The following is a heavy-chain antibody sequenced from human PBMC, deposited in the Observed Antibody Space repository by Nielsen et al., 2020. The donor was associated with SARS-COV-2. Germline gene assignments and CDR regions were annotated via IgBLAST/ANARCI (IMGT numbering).Heavy chain of an antibody. CDR2: IYPGDSDT. CDR1: GYSFTSYW. J-gene: IGHJ4*02. V-gene: IGHV5-51*01. D-gene: IGHD3-22*01. CDR3: ARPIYDSRWYYFDY. Sequence: KVSCKGSGYSFTSYWIGWVRQMPGKGLEWMGIIYPGDSDTRYSPSFQGQVTISADKSISTAYLQWSSLKASDTAMYYCARPIYDSRWYYFDYWGQGTLVTVSS.